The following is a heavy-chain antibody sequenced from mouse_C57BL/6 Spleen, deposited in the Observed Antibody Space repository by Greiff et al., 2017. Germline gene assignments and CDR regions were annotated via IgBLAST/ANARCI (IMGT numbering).Heavy chain of an antibody. CDR1: GYTFTSYN. J-gene: IGHJ2*01. Sequence: QVQLQQSGAELVRPGASVKMSCKASGYTFTSYNMHWVKQTPRQGLEWIGAIYPGNGDTSYNQKFKDKATLTADKSSSTVYMELSRLTSEDSAVYFCARHGYYGGSYFDYWGQGTTLTVSS. CDR2: IYPGNGDT. V-gene: IGHV1-12*01. D-gene: IGHD1-1*02. CDR3: ARHGYYGGSYFDY.